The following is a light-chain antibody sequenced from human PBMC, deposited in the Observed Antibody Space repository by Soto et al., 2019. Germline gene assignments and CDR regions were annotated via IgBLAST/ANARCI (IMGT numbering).Light chain of an antibody. CDR3: SSYAGSNNV. CDR1: SSDVGAYDS. CDR2: EVS. Sequence: QSVLTQTPSASGSPGQSVTISCTGTSSDVGAYDSVSWYQHHPGKAPKALIYEVSKRPSGVPDRFSGSKSGNTASLTVSGLQAEDEADYFCSSYAGSNNVFGTGTKVTVL. V-gene: IGLV2-8*01. J-gene: IGLJ1*01.